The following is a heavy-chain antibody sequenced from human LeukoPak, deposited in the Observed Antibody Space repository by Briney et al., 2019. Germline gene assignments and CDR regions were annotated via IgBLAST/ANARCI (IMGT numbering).Heavy chain of an antibody. J-gene: IGHJ4*02. Sequence: SETLSLTCAVSGGSISSSNWWSWVRQPPGKGLEWIGEIYHSGSTNYNPSLKSRVTISVDKSKNQFSLKLSSVTAADTAVYYCARSGYYDSSGYFDYWGQGTLVTVSS. V-gene: IGHV4-4*02. D-gene: IGHD3-22*01. CDR3: ARSGYYDSSGYFDY. CDR1: GGSISSSNW. CDR2: IYHSGST.